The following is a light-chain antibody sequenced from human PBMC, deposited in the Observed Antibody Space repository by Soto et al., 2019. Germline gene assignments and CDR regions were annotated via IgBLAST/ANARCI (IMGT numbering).Light chain of an antibody. J-gene: IGLJ3*02. CDR2: EVR. CDR3: SAYTALSTLV. CDR1: MRDVGAYNL. V-gene: IGLV2-14*01. Sequence: QSALTQPASVSGSAGQSITISCSGTMRDVGAYNLVSWYQQHPGTAPKLIIYEVRNRPSGISSRFSGSRSGNTASLTISGLKPEDEGDYYCSAYTALSTLVFGGGTKVTVL.